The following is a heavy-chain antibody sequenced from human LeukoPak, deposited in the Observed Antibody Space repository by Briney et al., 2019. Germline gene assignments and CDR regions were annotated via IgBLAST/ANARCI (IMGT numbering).Heavy chain of an antibody. D-gene: IGHD3/OR15-3a*01. CDR1: GFTFSSYG. J-gene: IGHJ3*01. CDR2: ISPSGDRT. Sequence: GGSLRLSCAASGFTFSSYGMHWVRQTSGNRLEYLSAISPSGDRTWYADSVKGRFTISRDNSKNAVYLQMGSLRPEDMGVYYCARAFRPASDPHDFYDFWGRGTTVTVSS. CDR3: ARAFRPASDPHDFYDF. V-gene: IGHV3-64*02.